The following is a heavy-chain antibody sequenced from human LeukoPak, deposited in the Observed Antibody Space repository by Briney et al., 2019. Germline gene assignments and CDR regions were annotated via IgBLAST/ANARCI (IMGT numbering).Heavy chain of an antibody. Sequence: GSSVKVSCKASGGTFSSYAISWVRQAPGQGLEWMGGIIPIFGTANYAQKFQGRVTITTDESTSTAYMELSSLRSEDTAVYYCASIHLGYCGSASCQNDYWGQGTLVTVSS. CDR1: GGTFSSYA. D-gene: IGHD2-2*01. V-gene: IGHV1-69*05. J-gene: IGHJ4*02. CDR3: ASIHLGYCGSASCQNDY. CDR2: IIPIFGTA.